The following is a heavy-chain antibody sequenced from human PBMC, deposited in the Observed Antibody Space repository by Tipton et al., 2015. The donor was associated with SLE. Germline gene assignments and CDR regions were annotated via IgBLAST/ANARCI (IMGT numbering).Heavy chain of an antibody. CDR3: AREQKLAGMDV. CDR2: IYPGGTT. CDR1: GGSVNNKNYY. Sequence: TLSLTCSVSGGSVNNKNYYWGWIRQPPGKGLEWIGNIYPGGTTNYNPSLKSRISISVDTSKNQISLTMRSVTAPDTAVYYCAREQKLAGMDVWGQGTPVIVSS. J-gene: IGHJ6*02. V-gene: IGHV4-39*07.